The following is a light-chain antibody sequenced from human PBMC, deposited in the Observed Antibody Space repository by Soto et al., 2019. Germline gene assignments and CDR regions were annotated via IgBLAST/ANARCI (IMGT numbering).Light chain of an antibody. CDR3: CSYAGSYTLL. V-gene: IGLV2-11*01. CDR1: SGVVGGFNY. CDR2: DVT. J-gene: IGLJ2*01. Sequence: QSALTQPRSVSGSPGQSVTISCTGASGVVGGFNYVSWYQQHPGKAPKLMIFDVTKRPSGVPDRFSGSKSGNTASLTISGLQADYAADYHCCSYAGSYTLLFAGGTKLTVL.